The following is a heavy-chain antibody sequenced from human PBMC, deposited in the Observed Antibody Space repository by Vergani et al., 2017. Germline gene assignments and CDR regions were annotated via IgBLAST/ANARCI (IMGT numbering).Heavy chain of an antibody. Sequence: QVQLVQSGAEVKKPGASVKVSCKASGGTFGSYAMSWVRQAPGQGLEWMGGIIPSFGTANYAQKFQGRVTITADESTSTVYMELSSLRSEDTAVYYCARGRPSGGCSGGSCHPEASYGMDVGGEGRTVTVSS. CDR1: GGTFGSYA. J-gene: IGHJ6*04. D-gene: IGHD2-15*01. CDR2: IIPSFGTA. V-gene: IGHV1-69*01. CDR3: ARGRPSGGCSGGSCHPEASYGMDV.